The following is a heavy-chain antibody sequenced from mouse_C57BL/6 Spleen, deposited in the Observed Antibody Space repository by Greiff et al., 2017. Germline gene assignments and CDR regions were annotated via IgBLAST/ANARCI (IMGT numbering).Heavy chain of an antibody. Sequence: EVQLVESGGGLVKPGGSLKLSCAASGFTFSSYAMSWVRQTPEKRLEWVATISDGGSYTYYPDNVKGRFTISRDNAKNNLYLQMGHLKSEDTAMYYCASGGSSTPLDYWGQGTTLTVSS. CDR2: ISDGGSYT. CDR1: GFTFSSYA. J-gene: IGHJ2*01. CDR3: ASGGSSTPLDY. D-gene: IGHD1-1*01. V-gene: IGHV5-4*01.